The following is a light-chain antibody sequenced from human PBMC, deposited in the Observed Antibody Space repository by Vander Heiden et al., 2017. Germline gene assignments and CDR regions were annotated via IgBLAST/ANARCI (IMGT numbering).Light chain of an antibody. CDR2: GAS. V-gene: IGKV1-9*01. CDR1: QGINSY. J-gene: IGKJ2*02. CDR3: QQLKSYPRT. Sequence: IQLTQPPSSLSASVGDRVTIPCLASQGINSYFAWYQQKTGKAPNRLNYGASTLQSGVPSRLSRSGSGTDFTLTISSLQPEDFATYYCQQLKSYPRTFGQGTKLDIK.